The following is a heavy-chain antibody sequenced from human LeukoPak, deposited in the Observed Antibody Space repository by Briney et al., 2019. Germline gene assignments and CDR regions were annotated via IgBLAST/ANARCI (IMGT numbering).Heavy chain of an antibody. CDR2: INHSGST. CDR3: ARGRVGDDFWSGYYLSWFDP. D-gene: IGHD3-3*01. CDR1: GGSFSGYY. V-gene: IGHV4-34*01. Sequence: SETLSLTCAVYGGSFSGYYWSWIRQPPGKGLEWIGEINHSGSTNYNPSLKSRVTISVDTSKNQFSLKLSSVTAADTAVYYCARGRVGDDFWSGYYLSWFDPWGQGTLVTVSS. J-gene: IGHJ5*02.